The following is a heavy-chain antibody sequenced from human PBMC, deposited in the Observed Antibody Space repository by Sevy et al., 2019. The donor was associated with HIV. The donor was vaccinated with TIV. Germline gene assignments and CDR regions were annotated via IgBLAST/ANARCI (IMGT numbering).Heavy chain of an antibody. V-gene: IGHV1-2*02. D-gene: IGHD5-18*01. J-gene: IGHJ6*02. CDR2: ITPNSGGT. CDR1: GYTFSGYY. CDR3: ARDMRRIQPWLPLGYYYYGMDV. Sequence: ASVKVSCKASGYTFSGYYMHWVRQAPGQGLEWMGWITPNSGGTNYAQKFQGRVTMTRDTSISTAYMELSRLRSDDTAVYYCARDMRRIQPWLPLGYYYYGMDVWGQGTTVTVSS.